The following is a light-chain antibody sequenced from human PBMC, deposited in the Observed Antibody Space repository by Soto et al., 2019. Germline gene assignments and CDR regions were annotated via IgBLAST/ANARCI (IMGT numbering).Light chain of an antibody. V-gene: IGKV1-39*01. CDR2: GAS. J-gene: IGKJ1*01. Sequence: IQMTQSPSSLSASVGDRVTITCRASQPIAKSLKWYQHIPGRAPKLLFYGASSLQSGVPTRFSGCGGGTYFPVTVGSRQHEGFATYCCQQSYSSPGTFGRGTRV. CDR1: QPIAKS. CDR3: QQSYSSPGT.